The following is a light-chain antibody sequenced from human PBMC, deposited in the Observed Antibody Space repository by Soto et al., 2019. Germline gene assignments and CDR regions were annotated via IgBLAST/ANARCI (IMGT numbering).Light chain of an antibody. CDR1: QSVSSNY. CDR2: GAS. Sequence: IVLTQSPDTLSLSPGESATLSCRASQSVSSNYVAWYQQKRGRAPRLLIYGASNRATGIPDRFSGSGSGTAFTLTISRLEPEDCAVFYCQQYDDSITFGHGTRLEIE. V-gene: IGKV3-20*01. J-gene: IGKJ5*01. CDR3: QQYDDSIT.